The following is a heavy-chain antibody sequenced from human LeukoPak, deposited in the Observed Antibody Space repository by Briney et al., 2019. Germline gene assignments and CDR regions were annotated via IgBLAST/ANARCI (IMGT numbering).Heavy chain of an antibody. CDR3: AGIWRRNYFDY. J-gene: IGHJ4*02. D-gene: IGHD1-14*01. CDR1: GGSLRADF. Sequence: SETLSLTCAVYGGSLRADFWSWIRQPPGKGLEWIGDIHPGGSTKYNPSLESRVTISVDTSKNQFSLRLTSVTAADTAVYYCAGIWRRNYFDYWGQGTLVTVSS. CDR2: IHPGGST. V-gene: IGHV4-34*01.